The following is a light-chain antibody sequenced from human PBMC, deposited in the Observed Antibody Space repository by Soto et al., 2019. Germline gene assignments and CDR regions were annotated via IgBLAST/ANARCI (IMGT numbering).Light chain of an antibody. Sequence: QSALTQPASVSGSPGQSITISCTGTSSDVGGYNLVSWYQQHPGKAPKLMIYEGSKRPSGVSNRFSGSKSGNTASLTISGLQAEDEADYCCCSYAGSSTYVFGTGTKVTVL. J-gene: IGLJ1*01. CDR3: CSYAGSSTYV. V-gene: IGLV2-23*01. CDR2: EGS. CDR1: SSDVGGYNL.